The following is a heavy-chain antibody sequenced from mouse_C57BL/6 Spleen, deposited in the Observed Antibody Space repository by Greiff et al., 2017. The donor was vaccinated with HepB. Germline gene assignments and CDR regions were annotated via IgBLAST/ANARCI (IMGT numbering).Heavy chain of an antibody. CDR2: IDPENGDT. Sequence: EVQLQQSGAELVRPGASVKLSCTASGFNIKDDYMHWVKQRPEQGLEWIGWIDPENGDTEYASKFQGKATITADTSSNTAYLQLSSLTSEDTAVYYCTLSNWGAYWGQGTLVTVSA. D-gene: IGHD4-1*01. CDR1: GFNIKDDY. V-gene: IGHV14-4*01. J-gene: IGHJ3*01. CDR3: TLSNWGAY.